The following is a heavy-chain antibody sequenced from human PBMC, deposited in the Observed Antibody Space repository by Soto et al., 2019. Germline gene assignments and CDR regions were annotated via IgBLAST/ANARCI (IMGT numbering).Heavy chain of an antibody. CDR3: ARVLFGRENWFDP. D-gene: IGHD3-3*01. J-gene: IGHJ5*02. Sequence: QVQLQESGPGLVKPSETLSLTCTVSGGSISSYYWSWIRQPPGKGLEWIGYIYYSGSTNYNPSLKSRVTISVDTSKNQFSLKLSSVTAADTAVYYCARVLFGRENWFDPWGQGTLVTVSS. CDR2: IYYSGST. V-gene: IGHV4-59*01. CDR1: GGSISSYY.